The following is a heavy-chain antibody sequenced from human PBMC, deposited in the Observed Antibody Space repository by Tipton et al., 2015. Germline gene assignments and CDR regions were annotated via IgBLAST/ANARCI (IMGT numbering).Heavy chain of an antibody. CDR2: IYYSGST. D-gene: IGHD5-12*01. CDR3: ARDSKLRYVRHYGLDV. CDR1: GGSIINNNCY. J-gene: IGHJ6*02. V-gene: IGHV4-39*02. Sequence: TLSLTCTVSGGSIINNNCYWGWIRQPPGKGLEWIGSIYYSGSTHYDPSLKSRVTISVDTSKNQFSLKLTSVTAADSAVYYCARDSKLRYVRHYGLDVWGQGTTVTVSS.